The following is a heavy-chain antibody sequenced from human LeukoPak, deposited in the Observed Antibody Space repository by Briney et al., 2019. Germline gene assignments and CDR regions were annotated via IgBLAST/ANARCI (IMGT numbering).Heavy chain of an antibody. CDR3: ARESGYDSSGYYGGADYYYYMDA. CDR2: IYYSGST. V-gene: IGHV4-31*03. D-gene: IGHD3-22*01. Sequence: SETLSLTCTVSGGSISSGGYYWSWIRQHPGKGLEWIGYIYYSGSTYYNPSLKSRVTISVDTSKNQFSLKLSSVTAADTAVYYCARESGYDSSGYYGGADYYYYMDAWGKGTTVTVSS. J-gene: IGHJ6*03. CDR1: GGSISSGGYY.